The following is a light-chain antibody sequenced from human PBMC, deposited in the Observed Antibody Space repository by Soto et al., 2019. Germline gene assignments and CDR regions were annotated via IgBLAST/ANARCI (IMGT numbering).Light chain of an antibody. CDR1: QSVSSTY. J-gene: IGKJ3*01. Sequence: EIVLTQSPGTLSLFLGERATLSCRASQSVSSTYFAWYRQKPGQSPSLLIYGASNRATGVPDRFSGSGSGTDCTLTISRLEPEDFAVYYCQQYGSSPPGFTFGPGTTVEMK. CDR2: GAS. CDR3: QQYGSSPPGFT. V-gene: IGKV3-20*01.